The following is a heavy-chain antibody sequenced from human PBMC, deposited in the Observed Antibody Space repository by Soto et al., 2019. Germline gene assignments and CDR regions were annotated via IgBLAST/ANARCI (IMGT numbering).Heavy chain of an antibody. J-gene: IGHJ6*02. Sequence: EVQLLESGGGLVQPGGSLRLSCAASGFTFSSYAMSWVRQAPGKGLEWVSVIRSSGDRTYYADSVKGRFTIFRDNSKNTLYMQMNSLRAEDTAVYYCAKQQGPGTPYYYAMDVWGQGTTVTVSS. CDR1: GFTFSSYA. CDR2: IRSSGDRT. V-gene: IGHV3-23*01. D-gene: IGHD1-1*01. CDR3: AKQQGPGTPYYYAMDV.